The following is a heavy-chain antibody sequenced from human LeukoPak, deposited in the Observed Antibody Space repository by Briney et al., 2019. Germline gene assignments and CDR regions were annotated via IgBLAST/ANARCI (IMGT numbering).Heavy chain of an antibody. CDR2: INPNNGAT. CDR1: GYSFTGYY. D-gene: IGHD3-3*01. V-gene: IGHV1-2*02. J-gene: IGHJ4*02. Sequence: ASVKVSCKASGYSFTGYYIHWVRQAPGQGLDWMGWINPNNGATKYAQKFQGRVTMNRDTSISIAYMELTRLRSDDTAVYYCARGSETYYDFWSGSSFDYWGQGTLVTVSS. CDR3: ARGSETYYDFWSGSSFDY.